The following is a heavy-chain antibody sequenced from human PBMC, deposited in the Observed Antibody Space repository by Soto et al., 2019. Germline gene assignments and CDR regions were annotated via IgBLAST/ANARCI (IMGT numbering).Heavy chain of an antibody. D-gene: IGHD2-8*01. CDR3: AKTRGAMIYAVSVYSMDV. CDR1: GFSFSSFA. CDR2: ISGSADST. J-gene: IGHJ6*02. Sequence: GGSLRLSCAASGFSFSSFAMNWVRQAPGKGLEWVSTISGSADSTFYADSVKGRFTISRDNSKSTLYLQINSLRAEDTAVYYCAKTRGAMIYAVSVYSMDVWDQGTTVTVS. V-gene: IGHV3-23*01.